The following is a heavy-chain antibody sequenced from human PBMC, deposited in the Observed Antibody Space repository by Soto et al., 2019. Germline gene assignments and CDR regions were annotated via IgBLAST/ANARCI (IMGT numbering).Heavy chain of an antibody. D-gene: IGHD2-15*01. V-gene: IGHV4-31*03. CDR1: GGSISSGGYY. CDR2: IYYSGYT. CDR3: ARVLGYCTGGNCYPDY. Sequence: TLSLTCTVSGGSISSGGYYWSWIRQHPGKGLEWIGFIYYSGYTYYNPSLKSRVSISVDTSKNQSSLKLSSVTAADTAVYYCARVLGYCTGGNCYPDYWGQGTLVTVSS. J-gene: IGHJ4*02.